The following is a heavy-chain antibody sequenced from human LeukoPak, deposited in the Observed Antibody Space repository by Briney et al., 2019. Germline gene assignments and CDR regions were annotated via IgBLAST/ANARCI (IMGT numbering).Heavy chain of an antibody. J-gene: IGHJ4*02. V-gene: IGHV4-4*02. Sequence: SETLSLTCAVSGGSISSSNWWHWVRQPPGKGLEWIGEIYHSGSTNYNPSLKSRVTISVDKSKNQFSLKLSSVTAADTAVYYCARGYYYGSGSYYDNYYFDYWGQGTLFTVSS. CDR3: ARGYYYGSGSYYDNYYFDY. CDR2: IYHSGST. CDR1: GGSISSSNW. D-gene: IGHD3-10*01.